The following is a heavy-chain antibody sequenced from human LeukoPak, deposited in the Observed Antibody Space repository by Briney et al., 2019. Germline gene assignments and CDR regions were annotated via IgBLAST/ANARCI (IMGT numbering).Heavy chain of an antibody. V-gene: IGHV3-74*01. CDR2: INSDGSST. Sequence: PGGSLRLSCAASGFTFSSCWMHWVRQAPGKGLVWVSRINSDGSSTSHADSVKGRFTISRDNAKKTLYLQMNSLRAEDTAVYYCARESSVGAHKAFDYWGQGTLVTVSS. CDR1: GFTFSSCW. J-gene: IGHJ4*02. CDR3: ARESSVGAHKAFDY. D-gene: IGHD1-26*01.